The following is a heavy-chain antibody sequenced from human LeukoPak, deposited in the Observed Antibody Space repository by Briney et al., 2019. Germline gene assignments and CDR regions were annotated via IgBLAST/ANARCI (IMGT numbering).Heavy chain of an antibody. CDR2: FDPEDGET. CDR1: GYTLTELS. J-gene: IGHJ4*02. D-gene: IGHD4-17*01. Sequence: GASVKVSCKVSGYTLTELSMHWVRQAPGKGLEWMGGFDPEDGETIYAQKFLGRVTMTEDTSTDTAYMELSSLRSEDTAVYYCATFDYGDYDSFDYWGQGTLVTVSS. V-gene: IGHV1-24*01. CDR3: ATFDYGDYDSFDY.